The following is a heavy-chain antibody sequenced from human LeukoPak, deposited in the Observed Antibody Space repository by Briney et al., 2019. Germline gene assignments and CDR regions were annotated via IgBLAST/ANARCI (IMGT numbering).Heavy chain of an antibody. D-gene: IGHD3-10*01. CDR3: ARSKRVWFGVGGAFDI. CDR1: GFTFRHYW. Sequence: PGGSLRLSCAASGFTFRHYWMNWVRQAPGKGLDWVANIKEDGNEKFYLDSVKGRFAISRDTAKKSVHLQMNSLRAEDTAVYYCARSKRVWFGVGGAFDIWGQGTMVTVSS. J-gene: IGHJ3*02. CDR2: IKEDGNEK. V-gene: IGHV3-7*01.